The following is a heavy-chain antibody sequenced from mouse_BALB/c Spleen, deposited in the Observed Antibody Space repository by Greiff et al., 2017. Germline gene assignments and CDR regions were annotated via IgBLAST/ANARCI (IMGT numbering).Heavy chain of an antibody. CDR3: ARGDYADY. V-gene: IGHV5-6-5*01. CDR2: ISSGGST. Sequence: EVKLVESGGGLVKPGGSLKLSCAASGFTFSSYAMSWVRQTPEKRLEWVASISSGGSTYYPDSVKGRFTISRDNARNILYLQMSSLRSEDTAMYYCARGDYADYWGQGTTLTVSS. J-gene: IGHJ2*01. D-gene: IGHD1-1*02. CDR1: GFTFSSYA.